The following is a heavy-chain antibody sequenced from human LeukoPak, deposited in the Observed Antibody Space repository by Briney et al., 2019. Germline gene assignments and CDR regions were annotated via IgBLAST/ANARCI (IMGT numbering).Heavy chain of an antibody. CDR1: GYTFTGYY. D-gene: IGHD4-17*01. J-gene: IGHJ4*02. V-gene: IGHV1-2*02. CDR2: INPNSGGT. Sequence: HGASVKVSCKASGYTFTGYYMHWVRQAPGQGLEWMGWINPNSGGTNYAQKFQGRVTMTRDTSISTAYMELSRLRSDDTAVYYCASRGDDYGDYLDNFDYWGQGTLVTVSS. CDR3: ASRGDDYGDYLDNFDY.